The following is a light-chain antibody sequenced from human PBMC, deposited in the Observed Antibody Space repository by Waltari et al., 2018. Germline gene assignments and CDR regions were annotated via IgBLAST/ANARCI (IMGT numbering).Light chain of an antibody. CDR3: QVWDANTDPGV. J-gene: IGLJ1*01. Sequence: SYVLTQPPSVAVAPGATARVTCGGNNIESKSVHWYQQTPGQAPVLVISYDSDRPSGIPERFSGSNSGDTATLTISRVEAGDEADYYCQVWDANTDPGVFGTGTEVTVL. CDR2: YDS. CDR1: NIESKS. V-gene: IGLV3-21*01.